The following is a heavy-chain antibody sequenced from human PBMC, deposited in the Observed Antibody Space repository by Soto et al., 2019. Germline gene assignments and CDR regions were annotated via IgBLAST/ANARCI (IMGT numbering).Heavy chain of an antibody. D-gene: IGHD6-19*01. Sequence: QVQPVESGGGLVKPGGSLRLSCAASGFTFSDYYMSWIRQATGKGLEWVSYISSSGSTIYYADSVKGRFTISRDKAKNSLYLQMNSLRAEDTAVYYCASHPVAGIGEYFQHWGQGTLVTVSS. CDR2: ISSSGSTI. CDR3: ASHPVAGIGEYFQH. CDR1: GFTFSDYY. J-gene: IGHJ1*01. V-gene: IGHV3-11*01.